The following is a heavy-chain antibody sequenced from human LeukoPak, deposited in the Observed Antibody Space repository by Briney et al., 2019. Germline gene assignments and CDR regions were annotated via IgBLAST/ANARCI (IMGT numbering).Heavy chain of an antibody. V-gene: IGHV3-11*01. CDR3: ARDFRYFDWLLYQPHLDY. D-gene: IGHD3-9*01. Sequence: GGSLRLSCAASGFTFSDYYMSWIRQAPGKGLEWASYISSSGSTIYYADSVKGRFTFSRDNAKNSLYLQMNSLRAEDTAVYYCARDFRYFDWLLYQPHLDYWGQRTLVTVSS. CDR2: ISSSGSTI. J-gene: IGHJ4*02. CDR1: GFTFSDYY.